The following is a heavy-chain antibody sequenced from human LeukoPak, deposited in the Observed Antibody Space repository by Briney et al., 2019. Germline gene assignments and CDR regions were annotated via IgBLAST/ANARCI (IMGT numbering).Heavy chain of an antibody. Sequence: AGGSLRLSCAASGFTFSSYEMNWVRQAPGKGLEWVSYISSSGSTIYYADSVKGRFTISRDNAKNSLYLQMNSLRAEDTAVYYCAREFLEDCVWGSYRSFDYWGQGTLVTVSS. J-gene: IGHJ4*02. CDR1: GFTFSSYE. CDR2: ISSSGSTI. D-gene: IGHD3-16*02. V-gene: IGHV3-48*03. CDR3: AREFLEDCVWGSYRSFDY.